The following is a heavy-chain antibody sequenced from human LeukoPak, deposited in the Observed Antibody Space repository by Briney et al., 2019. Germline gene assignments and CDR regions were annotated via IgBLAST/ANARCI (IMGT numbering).Heavy chain of an antibody. D-gene: IGHD4-17*01. J-gene: IGHJ4*02. CDR3: ARDYYGDYLFDH. V-gene: IGHV3-48*02. CDR2: ISSDSTTI. Sequence: GESLRLSCAASGFTFSSYSMNWVRQAPGKGLEWVSYISSDSTTIYYAASVKGRFTISRDNAKNSLYLQMNSLGDEDTAVYFCARDYYGDYLFDHWGQGTLVTVSS. CDR1: GFTFSSYS.